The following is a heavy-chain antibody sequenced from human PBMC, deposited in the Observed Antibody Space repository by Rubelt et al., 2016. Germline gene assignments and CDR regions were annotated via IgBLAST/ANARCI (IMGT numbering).Heavy chain of an antibody. J-gene: IGHJ6*02. V-gene: IGHV4-4*07. Sequence: QVQLQESGPGLVKPSETLSLTCTVSGGSISSYYWSWIRQPAGKGLEWIGRIYTSGSTNYNPSLKIRFTISVDTTKNQFSLKLSSVTAADTAVYYCARRGSGYSWGWDYYYYGMDVWGQGTTVTVSS. CDR1: GGSISSYY. D-gene: IGHD3-22*01. CDR2: IYTSGST. CDR3: ARRGSGYSWGWDYYYYGMDV.